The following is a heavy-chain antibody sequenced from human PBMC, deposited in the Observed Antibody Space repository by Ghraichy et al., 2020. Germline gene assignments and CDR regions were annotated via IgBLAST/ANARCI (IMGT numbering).Heavy chain of an antibody. CDR2: ISSSSSYI. CDR1: GFTFSSYS. Sequence: GGSLRLSCAASGFTFSSYSMNWVRQAPGKGLEWVSSISSSSSYINYADSVKGRFTISRDNAKNSLYLQMNSLRAEDTAVYYCARGGTAMVNYWFDPWGQGTLVTVSS. CDR3: ARGGTAMVNYWFDP. D-gene: IGHD5-18*01. V-gene: IGHV3-21*01. J-gene: IGHJ5*02.